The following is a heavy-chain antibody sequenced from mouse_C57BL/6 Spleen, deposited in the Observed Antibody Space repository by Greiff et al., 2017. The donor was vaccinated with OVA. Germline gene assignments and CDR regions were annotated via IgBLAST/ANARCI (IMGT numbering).Heavy chain of an antibody. CDR2: ISYDGSN. J-gene: IGHJ4*01. CDR3: AREGSNYFGAMDY. D-gene: IGHD2-5*01. CDR1: GYSITSGYY. Sequence: VQLQQSGPGLVKPSQSLSLTCSVTGYSITSGYYWNWIRQFPGNKLEWMGYISYDGSNNYNPSLKNRISITRDTSKNQFFLKLNSVTTEDTATYYCAREGSNYFGAMDYWGQGTSVTVSS. V-gene: IGHV3-6*01.